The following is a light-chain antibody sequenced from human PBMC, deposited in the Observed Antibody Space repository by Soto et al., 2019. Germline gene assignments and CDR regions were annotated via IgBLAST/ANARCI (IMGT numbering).Light chain of an antibody. CDR1: QSVSTN. Sequence: SPGTLSSSPGKRATLSCRASQSVSTNVAWYQQIPGQTPRLLIYGASTRATGIPVRFSGSGSGTEFTLTISSLQSEDFAVYYCPQYDDGPYTFGQGTKVDI. CDR3: PQYDDGPYT. CDR2: GAS. J-gene: IGKJ2*01. V-gene: IGKV3-15*01.